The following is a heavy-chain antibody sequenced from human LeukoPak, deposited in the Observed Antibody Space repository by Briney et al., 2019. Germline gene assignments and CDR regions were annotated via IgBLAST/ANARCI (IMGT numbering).Heavy chain of an antibody. J-gene: IGHJ5*02. Sequence: PGGSLRLSCAASGFTFSSYAMSWVRQAPGEGLEWVSAISGSGGSTYYADSVKGRFTIFRDNSKNTLYLQMNSLRAEDTAVYYCAKSFAGSGWYENWFDPWGQGTLVTVSS. CDR2: ISGSGGST. D-gene: IGHD6-19*01. CDR3: AKSFAGSGWYENWFDP. V-gene: IGHV3-23*01. CDR1: GFTFSSYA.